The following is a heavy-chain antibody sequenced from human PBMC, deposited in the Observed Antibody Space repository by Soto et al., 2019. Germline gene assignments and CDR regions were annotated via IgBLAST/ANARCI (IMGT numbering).Heavy chain of an antibody. CDR3: ARSQHSSSLPVFDY. CDR2: MNPNNDNA. CDR1: GYTFTSYD. J-gene: IGHJ4*02. V-gene: IGHV1-8*01. Sequence: ASVKVSCKASGYTFTSYDIHWVRQATGQGLEWMGWMNPNNDNAGYLQKFQGRVTVTSNTSINTAYMELSSLRAEDTAVYYCARSQHSSSLPVFDYWGQGTLVTVPS. D-gene: IGHD6-13*01.